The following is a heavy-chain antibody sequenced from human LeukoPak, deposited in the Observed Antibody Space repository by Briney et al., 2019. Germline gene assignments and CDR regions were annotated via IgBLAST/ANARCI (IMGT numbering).Heavy chain of an antibody. CDR3: ARDSYGSDYYYYYMDV. J-gene: IGHJ6*03. V-gene: IGHV4-59*02. Sequence: GSLRLSCAASGFTVSSNYMSWVRQAPGKGLEWIGYIYYSGSTYYNPSLKSRVTISVDTSKNQFSLKLISVTAADTAVYYWARDSYGSDYYYYYMDVWGKGTTVTVSS. D-gene: IGHD3-10*01. CDR1: GFTVSSNY. CDR2: IYYSGST.